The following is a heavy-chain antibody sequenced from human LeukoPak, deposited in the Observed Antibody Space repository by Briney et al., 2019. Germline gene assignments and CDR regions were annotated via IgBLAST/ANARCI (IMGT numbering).Heavy chain of an antibody. D-gene: IGHD1-26*01. CDR2: ISYDGSSK. CDR1: GFTFSSYA. J-gene: IGHJ4*02. CDR3: ARDSTDGVIPRELHPPFDY. Sequence: GGSLRLSCAASGFTFSSYAMHWIRQAPGKGLEWVAVISYDGSSKYSADSVKGRFTVSRDHSKSTLYLQMNSLRAEDTAVYYCARDSTDGVIPRELHPPFDYWGQGALVTVSS. V-gene: IGHV3-30-3*01.